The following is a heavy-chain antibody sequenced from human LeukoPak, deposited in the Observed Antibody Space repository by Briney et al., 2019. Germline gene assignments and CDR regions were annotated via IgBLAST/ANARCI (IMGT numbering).Heavy chain of an antibody. Sequence: SVKVSCKASGGTFSSYAISWVRQAPGQGLEWMGGIIPIFGTANYAQKFQGRVTITADESTSTAYMELSSLRSEDTAVYYCAREGCSSTSRYASGAFDIWGQGTMVTVSS. D-gene: IGHD2-2*01. CDR3: AREGCSSTSRYASGAFDI. J-gene: IGHJ3*02. CDR1: GGTFSSYA. CDR2: IIPIFGTA. V-gene: IGHV1-69*13.